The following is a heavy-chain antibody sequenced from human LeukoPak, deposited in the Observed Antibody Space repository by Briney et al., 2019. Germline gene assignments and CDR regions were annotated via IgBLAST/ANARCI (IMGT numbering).Heavy chain of an antibody. V-gene: IGHV3-48*01. CDR2: IRGRSDTT. CDR1: GFTFTMFS. CDR3: AKDGVAARPGGYYFDY. D-gene: IGHD6-6*01. J-gene: IGHJ4*02. Sequence: GGSLRLSCAASGFTFTMFSMNWLRQAPGKGLEWIAFIRGRSDTTYYADSVQGRFTISRDNAEDSVYLQMNSLRPEDTAVYYCAKDGVAARPGGYYFDYWGQGALVTVSS.